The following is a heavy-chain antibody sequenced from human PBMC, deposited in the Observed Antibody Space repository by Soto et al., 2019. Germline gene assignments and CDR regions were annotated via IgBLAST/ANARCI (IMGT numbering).Heavy chain of an antibody. Sequence: PGGSLRLSCEASGFIFSSYGMSWVRQAPGKGLEWVSNINDSGDRAHYADSVRGRFTISRDNSKNTLYLQMNSLRAEDTALYYCAKRNSGSPGPFEYWGQGTLVTVSS. CDR1: GFIFSSYG. J-gene: IGHJ4*02. V-gene: IGHV3-23*01. CDR2: INDSGDRA. CDR3: AKRNSGSPGPFEY. D-gene: IGHD6-19*01.